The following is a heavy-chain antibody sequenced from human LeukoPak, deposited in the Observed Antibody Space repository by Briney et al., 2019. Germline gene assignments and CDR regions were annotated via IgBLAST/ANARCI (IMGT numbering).Heavy chain of an antibody. CDR2: IIPIFGTA. CDR3: ARQIVVVPAARTNYYYVDV. CDR1: GYTFTGYY. Sequence: SVKVSCKASGYTFTGYYMHWVRQAPGQGLEWMGGIIPIFGTANYAQKFQGRVTITADESTSTAYMELSSLRSEDTAVYYCARQIVVVPAARTNYYYVDVWGKGTTVTVSS. D-gene: IGHD2-2*01. V-gene: IGHV1-69*13. J-gene: IGHJ6*03.